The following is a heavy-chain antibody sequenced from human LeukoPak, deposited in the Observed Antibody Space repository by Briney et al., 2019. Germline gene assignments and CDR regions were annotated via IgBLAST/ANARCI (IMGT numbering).Heavy chain of an antibody. Sequence: GGSLRLSCAASGFTFSSYSMNWVRQAPGKGLEWVSSISSSSSYLYYADSVKGRFTISRDNAKNSLYLQMNSLRAEDTAVYYCARKGHDILTGYTGLLDNWFDPWGQGTLVTVSS. J-gene: IGHJ5*02. CDR2: ISSSSSYL. V-gene: IGHV3-21*01. CDR1: GFTFSSYS. CDR3: ARKGHDILTGYTGLLDNWFDP. D-gene: IGHD3-9*01.